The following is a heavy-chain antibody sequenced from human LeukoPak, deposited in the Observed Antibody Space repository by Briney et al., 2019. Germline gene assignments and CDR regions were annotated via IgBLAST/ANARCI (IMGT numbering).Heavy chain of an antibody. Sequence: GGSLRLSCAASGFTFSSNSMNWVRQAPGKGLEWVSSISSSTIYIYYADSVKGRFTISRDNAKNSLYLQMNSLRAEDTAVYYCARGPRGNWNYPPWDYWGQGTLVTVSS. CDR1: GFTFSSNS. J-gene: IGHJ4*02. D-gene: IGHD1-7*01. CDR3: ARGPRGNWNYPPWDY. V-gene: IGHV3-21*01. CDR2: ISSSTIYI.